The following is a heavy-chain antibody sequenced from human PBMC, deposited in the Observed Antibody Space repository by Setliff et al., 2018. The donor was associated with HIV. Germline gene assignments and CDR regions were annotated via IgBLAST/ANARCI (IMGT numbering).Heavy chain of an antibody. J-gene: IGHJ1*01. D-gene: IGHD6-13*01. V-gene: IGHV4-39*07. CDR2: IYYSGNT. CDR3: ARVPTSSWYVTTQRTKEYFHH. Sequence: PPGKGLEWIGSIYYSGNTYYNPSLRSRVTISADTSRNQFSLRLSSVTAADTAIYYCARVPTSSWYVTTQRTKEYFHHWGQGTLVTVSS.